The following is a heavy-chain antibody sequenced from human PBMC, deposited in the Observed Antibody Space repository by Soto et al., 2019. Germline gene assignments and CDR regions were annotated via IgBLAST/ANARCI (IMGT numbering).Heavy chain of an antibody. Sequence: QVQLVQSGAEVKKPGASVKVSCKASGYTFTNYGITWVRQAPGQGLEWMGWISTYKKDTDYAQKLQGIVTMTTDTSTSTAYMELRSLGSDDTAVYYCARADCGIYRDWGHGTLVIVSS. CDR2: ISTYKKDT. V-gene: IGHV1-18*01. D-gene: IGHD1-26*01. J-gene: IGHJ4*01. CDR3: ARADCGIYRD. CDR1: GYTFTNYG.